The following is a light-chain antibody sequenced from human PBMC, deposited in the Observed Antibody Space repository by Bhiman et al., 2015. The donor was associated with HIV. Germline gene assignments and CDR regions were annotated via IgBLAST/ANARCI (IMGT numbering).Light chain of an antibody. Sequence: QSALTQPASGSGSPGQSITISCTGTSNDVGGYNYVSWYQHHPGKAPKLMIYDVSKRPSGVSNRFSGSKSGNTASLTISGLQTEDEADYYCCSYANSYYVFGTGTKVTVL. CDR2: DVS. J-gene: IGLJ1*01. CDR3: CSYANSYYV. V-gene: IGLV2-14*03. CDR1: SNDVGGYNY.